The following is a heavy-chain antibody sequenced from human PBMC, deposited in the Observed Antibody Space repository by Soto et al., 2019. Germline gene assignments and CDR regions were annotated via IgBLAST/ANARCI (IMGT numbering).Heavy chain of an antibody. V-gene: IGHV3-33*01. J-gene: IGHJ4*02. CDR2: IWYDGSNK. CDR3: ARVWIAAAGFDY. Sequence: GGSLRLSCAASGFTFSSYGMHWVRQAPGKGLEWVAVIWYDGSNKYYADSVKGRFTISRDNSKNTLYLQMNSLRAEDTAVYYCARVWIAAAGFDYWGQGTLVTVSS. D-gene: IGHD6-13*01. CDR1: GFTFSSYG.